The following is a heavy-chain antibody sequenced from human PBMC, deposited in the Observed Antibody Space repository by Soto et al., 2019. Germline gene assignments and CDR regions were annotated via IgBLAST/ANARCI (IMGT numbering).Heavy chain of an antibody. CDR1: GGTFSSYT. D-gene: IGHD3-9*01. CDR3: ERIGYFDWLPDGMDV. Sequence: QVQLVQSGAEVKKPGSSVKVSCKASGGTFSSYTISWVRQAPGQGLEWMGRIIPILGIANYAQKFQGRVTITADKSTSTAYMELSSLRSEATAVYYCERIGYFDWLPDGMDVWGQGTTVTVSS. V-gene: IGHV1-69*02. J-gene: IGHJ6*02. CDR2: IIPILGIA.